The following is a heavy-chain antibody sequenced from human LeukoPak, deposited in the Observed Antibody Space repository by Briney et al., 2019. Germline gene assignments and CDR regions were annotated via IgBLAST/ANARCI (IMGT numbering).Heavy chain of an antibody. D-gene: IGHD5-24*01. J-gene: IGHJ4*02. CDR2: INPNRGGT. V-gene: IGHV1-2*02. CDR1: GYTFTSYY. CDR3: ACIDVHEVANY. Sequence: GASVKVSCKASGYTFTSYYMHWVRQAPGQGLEWMGWINPNRGGTNYAQKFQGRVTMTRDTSISTAYMELSRLRSDDTAVYYCACIDVHEVANYWGQGTLVTVSS.